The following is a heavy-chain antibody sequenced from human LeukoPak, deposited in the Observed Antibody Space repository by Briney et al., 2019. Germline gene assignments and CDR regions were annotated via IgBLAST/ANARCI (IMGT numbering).Heavy chain of an antibody. CDR3: ATRGYSCGLDAFDI. CDR1: GYTLTELF. D-gene: IGHD5-18*01. CDR2: FDPEDGEN. Sequence: VASVKVSCKVSGYTLTELFMHWVRQAAGKGPAGMGGFDPEDGENIFAPEFPGRVNMTEDTYTDTAYMELSSMRYEDTAVYYCATRGYSCGLDAFDIWGQGTMVTVSS. V-gene: IGHV1-24*01. J-gene: IGHJ3*02.